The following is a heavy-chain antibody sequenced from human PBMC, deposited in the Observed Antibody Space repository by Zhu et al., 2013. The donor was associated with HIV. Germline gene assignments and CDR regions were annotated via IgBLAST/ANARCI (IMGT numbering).Heavy chain of an antibody. V-gene: IGHV1-2*04. CDR1: GYTFTGYY. Sequence: QVQLVQSGAEVKKPGASVKVSCKASGYTFTGYYMHWVRQAPGQGLEWMGWINPNSGGTNYAQKFQGWVTMTRDTSISTTYMELSRLRSDDTAVYYCARDIPLRGYSGYASGRYYYYYYGMDVWGQGTTVTVSS. CDR2: INPNSGGT. J-gene: IGHJ6*02. D-gene: IGHD5-12*01. CDR3: ARDIPLRGYSGYASGRYYYYYYGMDV.